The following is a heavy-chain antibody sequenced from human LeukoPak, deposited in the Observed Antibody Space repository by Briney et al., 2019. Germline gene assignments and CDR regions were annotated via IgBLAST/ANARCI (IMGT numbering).Heavy chain of an antibody. CDR3: ARVGADQLLFNYYYYYMDV. V-gene: IGHV4-59*01. CDR2: IYYSVST. Sequence: SETLSLTCTVSGGSISSYYWSWIRQPPGKGLAWIEYIYYSVSTNYNPSLKSRVTISVDTSKNQFSLKLSSVTAADTAVYYCARVGADQLLFNYYYYYMDVWGKGTTVTVPS. J-gene: IGHJ6*03. D-gene: IGHD2-2*01. CDR1: GGSISSYY.